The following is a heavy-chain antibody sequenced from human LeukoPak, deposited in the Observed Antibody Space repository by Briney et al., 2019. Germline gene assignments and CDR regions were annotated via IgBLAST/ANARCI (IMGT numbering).Heavy chain of an antibody. V-gene: IGHV3-23*01. D-gene: IGHD3-9*01. CDR2: VSGSGGST. J-gene: IGHJ4*02. Sequence: PGGSLRLSCAASGFTFSGYAMSWVRQAPGKGLEWVSAVSGSGGSTYYADSVKGRFTISRDNSKNTLYLQMNSLRAEDTAVYYCAKGQFLTGYYSPFDYWGQGTLVTVSS. CDR3: AKGQFLTGYYSPFDY. CDR1: GFTFSGYA.